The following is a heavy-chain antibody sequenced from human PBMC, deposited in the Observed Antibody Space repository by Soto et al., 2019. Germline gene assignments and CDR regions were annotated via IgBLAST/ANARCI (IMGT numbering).Heavy chain of an antibody. V-gene: IGHV1-2*02. D-gene: IGHD3-3*01. Sequence: AAVKVSCKASGYTFTGYYMHWVRQAPGQGLEWMGWINPNSGGTNYAQKFQGRVTMTRDTSISTAYMELSRLRSDDTAVYYCARTIMXITIFGVVKPPSYGRDVWGKGTTVTVSS. J-gene: IGHJ6*04. CDR3: ARTIMXITIFGVVKPPSYGRDV. CDR2: INPNSGGT. CDR1: GYTFTGYY.